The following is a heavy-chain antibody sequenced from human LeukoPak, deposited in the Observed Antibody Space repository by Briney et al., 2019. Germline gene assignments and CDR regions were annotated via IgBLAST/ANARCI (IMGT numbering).Heavy chain of an antibody. Sequence: GGSLRLSCAVSGFSVTNNYMSWVRQAPGKGLEWVSVFYVGGATYYADSVKGRFTISRDNSENTLYPQMKSLRAEDTAVYYCARGDGYNFFDYWGQGTLVTVSS. CDR2: FYVGGAT. CDR3: ARGDGYNFFDY. J-gene: IGHJ4*02. D-gene: IGHD5-24*01. CDR1: GFSVTNNY. V-gene: IGHV3-53*01.